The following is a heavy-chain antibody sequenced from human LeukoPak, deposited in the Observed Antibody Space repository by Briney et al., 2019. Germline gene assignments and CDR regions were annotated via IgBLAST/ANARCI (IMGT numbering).Heavy chain of an antibody. J-gene: IGHJ5*02. CDR1: GGSISSYY. CDR3: ARALVGSRSGNWFDP. Sequence: SETLSLTCTASGGSISSYYWSWIRQPPGKGLEWIGYIYYSGSTNYNPSLKSRVTISVDTSKNQFSLKLSSVTAADTAVYYCARALVGSRSGNWFDPWGQGTLVTVSS. D-gene: IGHD1-26*01. CDR2: IYYSGST. V-gene: IGHV4-59*01.